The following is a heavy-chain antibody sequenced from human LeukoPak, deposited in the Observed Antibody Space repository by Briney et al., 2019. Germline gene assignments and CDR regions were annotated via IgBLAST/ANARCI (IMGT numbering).Heavy chain of an antibody. Sequence: GSLRLSCSGSGFTFSSYEMNWVRQAPGKGLEWISFIDSSGSTIYYADSVKGRFTISRDNAKKSLYLQMNSLRVEDTAVYYCARDGILEWLLGWGQGTLVTVSS. J-gene: IGHJ4*02. CDR3: ARDGILEWLLG. V-gene: IGHV3-48*03. D-gene: IGHD3-3*01. CDR1: GFTFSSYE. CDR2: IDSSGSTI.